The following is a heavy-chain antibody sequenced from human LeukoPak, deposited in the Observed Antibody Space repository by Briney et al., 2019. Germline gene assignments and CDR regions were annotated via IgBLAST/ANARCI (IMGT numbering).Heavy chain of an antibody. Sequence: PSETLSLTCTVSGGSISSGGYYWSWIRQHPGKGLEWIGYIYYSGSTYYNPSLKSRVTISVDTSKNQFSLKLSSVTAADTAVYYCARGVATIRGRGYYFDYWGQGTLVTVSS. CDR2: IYYSGST. D-gene: IGHD5-12*01. V-gene: IGHV4-31*03. CDR1: GGSISSGGYY. CDR3: ARGVATIRGRGYYFDY. J-gene: IGHJ4*02.